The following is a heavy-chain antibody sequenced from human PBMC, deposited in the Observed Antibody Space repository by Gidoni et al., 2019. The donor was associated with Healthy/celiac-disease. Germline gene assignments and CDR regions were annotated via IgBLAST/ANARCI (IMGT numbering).Heavy chain of an antibody. J-gene: IGHJ4*02. D-gene: IGHD4-17*01. V-gene: IGHV1-3*01. Sequence: QVQLVQSGAEVKKPGASVKVSCKASGYTFTSYAMHWVRQAPGQRLEWMGWINAGNGNTKYSQKFQGRVTITRDTFASTAYMELSSLRSEDTAVYYCARDPDYGGNGVPDYWGQGTLVTVSS. CDR3: ARDPDYGGNGVPDY. CDR1: GYTFTSYA. CDR2: INAGNGNT.